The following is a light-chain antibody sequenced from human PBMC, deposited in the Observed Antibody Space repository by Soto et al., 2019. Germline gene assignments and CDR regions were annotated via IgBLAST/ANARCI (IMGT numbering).Light chain of an antibody. J-gene: IGLJ2*01. V-gene: IGLV2-14*03. Sequence: QSALTQPASVSGSPGQSITFSCTGTSSDVGSYNYVSWYQQHPGKAPKLMIYDVSNRPLGISNRFSGSKSGNTASLTISGLQAEDEADYYCSSYTRSSTLVFGGGTMLTVL. CDR1: SSDVGSYNY. CDR2: DVS. CDR3: SSYTRSSTLV.